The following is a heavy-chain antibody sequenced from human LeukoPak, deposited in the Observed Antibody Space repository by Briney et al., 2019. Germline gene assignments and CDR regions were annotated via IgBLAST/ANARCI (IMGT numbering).Heavy chain of an antibody. D-gene: IGHD2-15*01. CDR3: ARVRGYCSGGSCAYYFDY. V-gene: IGHV4-4*07. Sequence: SETLSLTCTGSGGSISSYYWSWIRQPAGKGLEWIGRIYTSGSTNYNPSLKSRVTMSVDTSKNQFSLKLSSVTAADTAVYYCARVRGYCSGGSCAYYFDYWGQGTLVTVSS. J-gene: IGHJ4*02. CDR1: GGSISSYY. CDR2: IYTSGST.